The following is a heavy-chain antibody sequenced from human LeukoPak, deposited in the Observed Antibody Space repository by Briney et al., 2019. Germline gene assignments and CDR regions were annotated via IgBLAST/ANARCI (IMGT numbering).Heavy chain of an antibody. D-gene: IGHD6-19*01. CDR1: GFTISSYA. J-gene: IGHJ4*02. CDR3: AKTSGWYSVTGYYFDY. CDR2: ISGSGGST. V-gene: IGHV3-23*01. Sequence: PGGSLRLSCAASGFTISSYAMSWVRQAPGKGLEWVSAISGSGGSTYYADSVKGRFTISRDNSKNTLYLQMNSLRAEDTAVYYCAKTSGWYSVTGYYFDYWGQGTLVTVSS.